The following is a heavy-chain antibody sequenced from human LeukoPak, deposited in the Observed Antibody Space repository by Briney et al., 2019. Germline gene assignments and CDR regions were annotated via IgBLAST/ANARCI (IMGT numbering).Heavy chain of an antibody. CDR1: GFTFSNAW. Sequence: GGSLRPSCATSGFTFSNAWMNWVRQAPGKGLEWVGRIRSNSDGGTIDYAVPVKGRFALSRDDSKNTLYLQMNSLQTEDTAVYYCATDFYDTTWGQGTLVTVSS. D-gene: IGHD3-22*01. J-gene: IGHJ5*02. CDR2: IRSNSDGGTI. CDR3: ATDFYDTT. V-gene: IGHV3-15*07.